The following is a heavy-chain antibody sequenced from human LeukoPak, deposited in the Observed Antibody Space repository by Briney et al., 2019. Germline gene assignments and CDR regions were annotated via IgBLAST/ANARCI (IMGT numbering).Heavy chain of an antibody. CDR3: ATDQVVPASDYYYMDV. CDR1: GYTFTDYY. V-gene: IGHV1-69-2*01. D-gene: IGHD2-2*01. CDR2: VDPEDGET. J-gene: IGHJ6*03. Sequence: ASVKVSCKASGYTFTDYYMHWVQQAPGKGLEWMGRVDPEDGETIYAEKFQGRVTITADTSTDTAYMELSSLRSEDTAVYYCATDQVVPASDYYYMDVWGKGTTVTVSS.